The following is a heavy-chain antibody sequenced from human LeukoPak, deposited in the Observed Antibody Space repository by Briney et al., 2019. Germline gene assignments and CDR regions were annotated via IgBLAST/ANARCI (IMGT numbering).Heavy chain of an antibody. CDR2: IYLGDSET. CDR3: ARHPSYTRGWPLDY. J-gene: IGHJ4*02. D-gene: IGHD6-19*01. V-gene: IGHV5-51*01. CDR1: GDRFSSHW. Sequence: ESLKISCKGYGDRFSSHWIGWVRQMPGKGLEWMGIIYLGDSETRYSPSFQGQVIISADKSISTAYLQWSSLKASDTAIYYCARHPSYTRGWPLDYWGQGTLVTVSS.